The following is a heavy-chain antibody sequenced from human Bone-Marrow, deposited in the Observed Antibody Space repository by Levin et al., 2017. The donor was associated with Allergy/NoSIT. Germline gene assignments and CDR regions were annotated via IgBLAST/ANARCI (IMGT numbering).Heavy chain of an antibody. Sequence: GESLKISCAASGFTFSSYWMSWLRQAPGRGLEWVANTKQDESEKYYVDSVKGRFTISRDNAKNSLFLQMTSLRAEDTAVYYCARDASGWSQFWGQGTLVTVSS. V-gene: IGHV3-7*04. CDR2: TKQDESEK. D-gene: IGHD6-19*01. J-gene: IGHJ4*02. CDR1: GFTFSSYW. CDR3: ARDASGWSQF.